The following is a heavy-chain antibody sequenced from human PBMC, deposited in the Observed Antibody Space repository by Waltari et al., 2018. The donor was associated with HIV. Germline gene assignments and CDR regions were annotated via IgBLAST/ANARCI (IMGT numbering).Heavy chain of an antibody. D-gene: IGHD6-19*01. CDR3: AKGASGWSPGY. Sequence: QVQLVESGGGVVQPGRSLRLSCAASGFTFSSDGMHWVRQAPGKGLEWVAVISYYGDNKYYADSVKGRFTISRDNSKNTLYLQMNSLRVEDTAVYYCAKGASGWSPGYWGQGTLVTVSS. J-gene: IGHJ4*02. CDR1: GFTFSSDG. V-gene: IGHV3-30*18. CDR2: ISYYGDNK.